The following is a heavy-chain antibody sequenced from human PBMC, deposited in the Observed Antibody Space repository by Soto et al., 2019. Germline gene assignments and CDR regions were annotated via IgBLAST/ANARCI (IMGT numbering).Heavy chain of an antibody. Sequence: GASVKVSCKASGGSFTNFGISWVRQAPGQGLEWMGGIVTISGSPNYAQGFRGRLIITADASMSTGYMELISLRSDDTAVYYCAREGSGYNFWGQGTQVTVSS. D-gene: IGHD5-12*01. J-gene: IGHJ4*02. V-gene: IGHV1-69*13. CDR2: IVTISGSP. CDR1: GGSFTNFG. CDR3: AREGSGYNF.